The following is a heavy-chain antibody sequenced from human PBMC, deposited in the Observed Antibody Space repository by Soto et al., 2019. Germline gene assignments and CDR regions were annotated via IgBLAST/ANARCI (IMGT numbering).Heavy chain of an antibody. Sequence: QVQLQQWGAGLLKPSETLSLTCAVYGGSFSGYYWSWIRQPPGKGLEWIGEINHSGSTNYNPSLKSXXTXSXXTSKNQFSLKLSSVTAADTAVYYCARTPSGPDFDYWGQGTLVTVSS. CDR1: GGSFSGYY. D-gene: IGHD3-10*01. V-gene: IGHV4-34*01. J-gene: IGHJ4*02. CDR3: ARTPSGPDFDY. CDR2: INHSGST.